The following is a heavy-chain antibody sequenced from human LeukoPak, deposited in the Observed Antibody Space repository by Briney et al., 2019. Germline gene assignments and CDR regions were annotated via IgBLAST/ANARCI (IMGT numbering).Heavy chain of an antibody. V-gene: IGHV4-4*02. D-gene: IGHD1-26*01. CDR2: IYHSGST. CDR1: GGSISSSNW. CDR3: AKAHVISGSYWFDP. Sequence: KPSETLSLTCAVSGGSISSSNWWSWVRQPPGKGLEWIGEIYHSGSTNYNPSLKSRVTISVDKSKNQFSLKLSSVTAADTAVYYCAKAHVISGSYWFDPWGQGTLVTVSS. J-gene: IGHJ5*02.